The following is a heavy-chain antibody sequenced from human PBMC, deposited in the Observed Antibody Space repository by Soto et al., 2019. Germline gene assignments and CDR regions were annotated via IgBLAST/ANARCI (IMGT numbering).Heavy chain of an antibody. CDR3: ARIDCTGDNCNPYYHYGMDV. D-gene: IGHD2-8*02. J-gene: IGHJ6*02. V-gene: IGHV3-33*01. CDR1: GFTFHTYG. CDR2: IWYDGSIK. Sequence: GGSLRLSCAASGFTFHTYGMHWVRQIPGKGLQWVAIIWYDGSIKYYADSVKGRFTISRDNSKNTLYLQMNSLRDEDTAVYYCARIDCTGDNCNPYYHYGMDVWGQGTTVTVSS.